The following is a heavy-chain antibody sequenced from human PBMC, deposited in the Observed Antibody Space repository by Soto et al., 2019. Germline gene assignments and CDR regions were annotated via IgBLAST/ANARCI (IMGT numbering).Heavy chain of an antibody. V-gene: IGHV3-53*04. Sequence: EVQLVESGGGLVQPGGSLRLSCAASGFTVSSNYMSWVRQAPGKGLEWVSVIYSGGSTYYADSVKGRFTISRHNSKNTLYLQMNSLRAEDTAVYYCARDRPHPRRGVYYRSHGMDVWGQGTTVTVSS. CDR2: IYSGGST. CDR3: ARDRPHPRRGVYYRSHGMDV. J-gene: IGHJ6*02. D-gene: IGHD3-10*01. CDR1: GFTVSSNY.